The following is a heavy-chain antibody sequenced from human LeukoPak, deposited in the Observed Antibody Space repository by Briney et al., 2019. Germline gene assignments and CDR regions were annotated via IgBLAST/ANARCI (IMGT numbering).Heavy chain of an antibody. CDR3: AKTKPLRGYYMDV. CDR1: DFSFITYA. CDR2: IAGRGDAT. Sequence: GGSLRLSCAGSDFSFITYAMSWVRQAPGKGLEWVSTIAGRGDATYYADSVKGRFTISRDNSENTLYLQMNSLRAEDTAVYYCAKTKPLRGYYMDVWGKGTTVTISS. J-gene: IGHJ6*03. D-gene: IGHD1-14*01. V-gene: IGHV3-23*01.